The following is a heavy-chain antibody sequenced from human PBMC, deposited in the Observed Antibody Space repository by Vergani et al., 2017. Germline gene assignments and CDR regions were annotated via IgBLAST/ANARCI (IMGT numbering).Heavy chain of an antibody. CDR3: ARRITMVRGPNWFDP. V-gene: IGHV4-34*01. Sequence: QVQLQQWGAGLLKPSETLSLTCAVYGGSFSGYYWSWIRQPPGKGLEWIGEINHSGSTNYNPSLKSRVTISVDTSKNQFSLKLSSVTAADTAVYYCARRITMVRGPNWFDPWGQGTLVTVSS. J-gene: IGHJ5*02. CDR2: INHSGST. D-gene: IGHD3-10*01. CDR1: GGSFSGYY.